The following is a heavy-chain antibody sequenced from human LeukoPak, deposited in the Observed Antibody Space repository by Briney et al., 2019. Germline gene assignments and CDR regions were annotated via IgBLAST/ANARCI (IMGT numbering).Heavy chain of an antibody. Sequence: PGGSLRLSCAASRFTFSSYWMNWVRQAPGKGLEWVANIKQDGSEKYYVDSVKGRFTISRDNAKNSLYLQMNSLRAEDTAVYYCARVRRGSGSGTNYYYYYMDVWGKGTTVTVSS. V-gene: IGHV3-7*01. CDR3: ARVRRGSGSGTNYYYYYMDV. CDR1: RFTFSSYW. D-gene: IGHD3-10*01. J-gene: IGHJ6*03. CDR2: IKQDGSEK.